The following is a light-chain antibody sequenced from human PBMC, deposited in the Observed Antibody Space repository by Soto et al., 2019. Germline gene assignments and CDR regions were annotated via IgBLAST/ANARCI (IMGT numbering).Light chain of an antibody. CDR1: QSVSSY. J-gene: IGKJ1*01. CDR2: DAS. Sequence: EIVLTQSPATLSLSPGERATLSCRASQSVSSYLAWYQQKPGQAPRFLIYDASNRATGIPARFSGSGSGTDFTLTISSLEPEYFAVYYCQQRSNWPPWTFGQGTKVEIK. V-gene: IGKV3-11*01. CDR3: QQRSNWPPWT.